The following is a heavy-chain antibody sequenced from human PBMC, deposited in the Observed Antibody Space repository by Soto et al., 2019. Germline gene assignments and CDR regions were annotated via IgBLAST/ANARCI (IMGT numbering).Heavy chain of an antibody. Sequence: QVQLVQSGAEVKKPGSSEKVSCKAAGGTFRRDAFSWVRQAPGQGLEWMGGILPMFSTRNYAQRFQDRVTITADESTSTVYMELSSLRTEDTAMYYCARDYTTWGQGTLVTVSS. J-gene: IGHJ4*02. CDR2: ILPMFSTR. V-gene: IGHV1-69*01. CDR3: ARDYTT. D-gene: IGHD1-1*01. CDR1: GGTFRRDA.